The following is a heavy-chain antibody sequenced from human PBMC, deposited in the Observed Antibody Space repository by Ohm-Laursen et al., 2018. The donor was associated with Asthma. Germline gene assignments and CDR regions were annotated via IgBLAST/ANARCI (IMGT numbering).Heavy chain of an antibody. V-gene: IGHV3-30*18. CDR3: AKDDSSAWTHFDY. D-gene: IGHD6-19*01. J-gene: IGHJ4*02. Sequence: SLRLSCSASGLTINGYGLHWVRRAPGKGLEWVAFISYDENKKYYADSVKGRFTISRDNSKNTLYLQMNSLRPDDTAVYYCAKDDSSAWTHFDYWGQGTLVTVSS. CDR1: GLTINGYG. CDR2: ISYDENKK.